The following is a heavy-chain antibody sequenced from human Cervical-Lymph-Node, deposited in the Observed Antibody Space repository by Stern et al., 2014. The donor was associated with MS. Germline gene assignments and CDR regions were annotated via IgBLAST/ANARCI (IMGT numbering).Heavy chain of an antibody. CDR3: AKQYFDSSGYSYYYGMDV. CDR1: GFTFNKYA. J-gene: IGHJ6*02. CDR2: ISGSGGSI. D-gene: IGHD3-22*01. Sequence: EVQLEESGGDLVQPGGSLRLSCAASGFTFNKYAMNWVRQAPGKGLEWVSTISGSGGSIYYADSVKGRFTISRDKSENTLYLQMHSLRAEDTAIYYCAKQYFDSSGYSYYYGMDVWGQGTTVTVSS. V-gene: IGHV3-23*04.